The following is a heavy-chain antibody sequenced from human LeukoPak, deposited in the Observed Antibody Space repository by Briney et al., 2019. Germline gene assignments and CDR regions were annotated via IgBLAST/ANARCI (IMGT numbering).Heavy chain of an antibody. D-gene: IGHD3-22*01. J-gene: IGHJ4*02. CDR2: IKQDGSEK. V-gene: IGHV3-7*01. Sequence: PGGSLRLSCAASGFTFSSYWTSWVRQAPGKGLEWVANIKQDGSEKYYVDSVKGRFTISRDNAKNSLYLQMNSLRAEDTAVYYCARDLNYYDSSGDFDYWGQGTLVTDSS. CDR1: GFTFSSYW. CDR3: ARDLNYYDSSGDFDY.